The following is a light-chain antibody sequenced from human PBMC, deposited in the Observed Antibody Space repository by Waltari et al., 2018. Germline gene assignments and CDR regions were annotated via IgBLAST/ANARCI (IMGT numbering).Light chain of an antibody. V-gene: IGKV3-20*01. J-gene: IGKJ5*01. CDR3: QQYGSSTIT. CDR2: GAS. CDR1: QSVSSSY. Sequence: EIVLTQSPATLSSSPGERATLSCRASQSVSSSYLAWYQQKPGQAPRLLIYGASSRATGIPDRFSGSGSGTDFTLTISRLEPEDFAVYYCQQYGSSTITFGQGTRLEIK.